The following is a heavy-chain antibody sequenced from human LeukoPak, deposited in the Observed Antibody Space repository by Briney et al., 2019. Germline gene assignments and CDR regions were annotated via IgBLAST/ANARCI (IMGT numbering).Heavy chain of an antibody. V-gene: IGHV3-33*06. CDR3: AKGPHDYGDYRFDY. Sequence: GRSLRLSCAASGFTFRNYGMHWVRQAPGKGLEWVALIWYDGSNQDYADSVRGRFTVSRDNSKNTLYLQMNSLRAEDTAVYYCAKGPHDYGDYRFDYWGQGTLVTVSS. J-gene: IGHJ4*02. CDR2: IWYDGSNQ. CDR1: GFTFRNYG. D-gene: IGHD4-17*01.